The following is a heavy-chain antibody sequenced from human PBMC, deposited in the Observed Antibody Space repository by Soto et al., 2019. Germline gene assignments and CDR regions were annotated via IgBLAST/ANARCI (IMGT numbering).Heavy chain of an antibody. V-gene: IGHV4-30-2*01. CDR3: ARVPTP. D-gene: IGHD2-2*01. CDR2: IYHSGST. CDR1: GGSISSGGYS. J-gene: IGHJ5*02. Sequence: QLQLQESGSGLVKPSQTLSLTCAVSGGSISSGGYSWSWIRQPPGKGLEWIGYIYHSGSTYYNPSLKTRLTIPVDRSTNQFSRRLSSVTAADTAVYSCARVPTPWGQGTLVTVSS.